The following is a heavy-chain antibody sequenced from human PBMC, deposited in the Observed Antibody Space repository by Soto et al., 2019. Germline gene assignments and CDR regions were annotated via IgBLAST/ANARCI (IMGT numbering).Heavy chain of an antibody. Sequence: LSLTCTVSGGSITDYSWVWIRQPAGKGLEWIGRIFSSGSTNYNPSLKGRITMSLDTSKNQFSLKLNSATATDTAVYFCARDQGAVVTADNWFDPWGQGILVTVSS. D-gene: IGHD2-21*02. J-gene: IGHJ5*02. CDR1: GGSITDYS. V-gene: IGHV4-4*07. CDR3: ARDQGAVVTADNWFDP. CDR2: IFSSGST.